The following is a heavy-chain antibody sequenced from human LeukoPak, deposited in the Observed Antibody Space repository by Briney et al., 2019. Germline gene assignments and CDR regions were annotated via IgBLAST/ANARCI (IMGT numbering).Heavy chain of an antibody. Sequence: SETLSLTCAVYGGSFSGYYWSWIRQPPGKGLEWIGEINHSGSTNYNPSLKSRVTISVDTSKNQFSLKLSSVTAADTAVYYCARHLNYDFWSGYYMGEDEYNWFDPWGQGTLVTVSS. D-gene: IGHD3-3*01. J-gene: IGHJ5*02. CDR3: ARHLNYDFWSGYYMGEDEYNWFDP. V-gene: IGHV4-34*01. CDR2: INHSGST. CDR1: GGSFSGYY.